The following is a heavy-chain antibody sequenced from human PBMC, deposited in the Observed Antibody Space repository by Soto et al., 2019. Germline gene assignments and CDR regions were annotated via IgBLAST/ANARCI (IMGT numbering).Heavy chain of an antibody. D-gene: IGHD2-15*01. J-gene: IGHJ6*02. CDR3: ARGRPPPGYCSGGSCYYYYYGMDV. Sequence: QVQLVESGGGVVQPGRSLRLSCAASGFTFSSYGMHWVRQAPGKGLEWVAVIWYDGSNKYYADSVKGRFTISRDNSKNTLYLQMNSLIAEDTAVYYCARGRPPPGYCSGGSCYYYYYGMDVWGQGTTVTVSS. CDR1: GFTFSSYG. V-gene: IGHV3-33*01. CDR2: IWYDGSNK.